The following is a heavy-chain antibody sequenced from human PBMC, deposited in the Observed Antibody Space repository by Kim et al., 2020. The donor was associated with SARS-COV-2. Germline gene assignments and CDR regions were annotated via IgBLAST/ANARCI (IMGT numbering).Heavy chain of an antibody. D-gene: IGHD3-16*02. J-gene: IGHJ4*02. Sequence: GGSLRLSCAASGFTVSSNYMSWVRQAPGKGLEWVSVIYSGGSTYYADSVKGRFTISRDNSKNTLYLQMNSLRAEDTAVYYCARAKVTFGGVIGPFDYWGQGTLVTVSS. CDR2: IYSGGST. CDR1: GFTVSSNY. CDR3: ARAKVTFGGVIGPFDY. V-gene: IGHV3-66*02.